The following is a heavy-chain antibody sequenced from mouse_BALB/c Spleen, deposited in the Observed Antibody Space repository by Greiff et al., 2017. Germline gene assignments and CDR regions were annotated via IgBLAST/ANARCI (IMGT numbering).Heavy chain of an antibody. J-gene: IGHJ4*01. CDR3: ARGGVYAMVY. CDR1: GFTFSSFG. V-gene: IGHV5-17*02. CDR2: ISSGSSTI. Sequence: DVKLVESGGGLVQPGGSRKLSCAASGFTFSSFGMHWVRQAPEKGLEWVAYISSGSSTIYYADTVKGRFTISRDNPKNTLFLQMTSLRSEDTAMYYCARGGVYAMVYWGQGTSVTVSS.